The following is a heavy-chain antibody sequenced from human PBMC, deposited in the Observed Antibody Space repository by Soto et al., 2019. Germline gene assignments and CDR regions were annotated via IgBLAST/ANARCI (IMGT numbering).Heavy chain of an antibody. D-gene: IGHD2-2*01. CDR3: AREACSSTSCYLWWFDP. CDR2: IYHSGST. V-gene: IGHV4-38-2*02. CDR1: GYSISSGYY. Sequence: SETLSLTCAVSGYSISSGYYWGWIRQPPGKGLEWIGSIYHSGSTYYNPSLKSRVTISVDTSKNQFSLKRSSVTAADTAVYYCAREACSSTSCYLWWFDPWGQGTLVTVSS. J-gene: IGHJ5*02.